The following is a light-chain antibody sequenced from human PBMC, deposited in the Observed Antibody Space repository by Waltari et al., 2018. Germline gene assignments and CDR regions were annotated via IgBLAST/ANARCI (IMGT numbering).Light chain of an antibody. J-gene: IGLJ3*02. CDR3: SSRNGRADQVV. V-gene: IGLV3-19*01. Sequence: SSELTQDPGVSVALGQTFTITCQGDSLRTSYATWYQLKPGQAPVLVIYGKDKRPSGSPDRISGYSSGTTSSLTITGAQAEDEADYYCSSRNGRADQVVFAGGTKVTVL. CDR2: GKD. CDR1: SLRTSY.